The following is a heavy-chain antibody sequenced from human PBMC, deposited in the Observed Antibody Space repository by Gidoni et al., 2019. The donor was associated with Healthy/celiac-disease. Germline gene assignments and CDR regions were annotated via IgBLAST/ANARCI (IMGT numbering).Heavy chain of an antibody. CDR3: ARGWGRPGYNSRGPEKQLAGFDY. CDR1: GGSFSGYY. Sequence: QVQLQQWGAGLLKPSETLSLTCAVYGGSFSGYYWSWIRQPPGKGLEWIGEINHSGSTNYNPSLKSRVTISVDTSKNQFSLKLSSVTAADTAVYYCARGWGRPGYNSRGPEKQLAGFDYWGQGTLVTVSS. V-gene: IGHV4-34*01. D-gene: IGHD5-12*01. CDR2: INHSGST. J-gene: IGHJ4*02.